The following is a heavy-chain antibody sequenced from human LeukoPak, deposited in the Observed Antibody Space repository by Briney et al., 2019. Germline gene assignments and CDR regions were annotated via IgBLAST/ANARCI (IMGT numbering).Heavy chain of an antibody. CDR3: ARHPPERGYSYGYGNY. Sequence: SETLSLTCTVSGGSISSSSYYWGWIRQPPGKGLEWIGSIYYSGSTYYNPSLKGRVTISVDTSKNQFSLKLSSVTAADTAVYYCARHPPERGYSYGYGNYWGQGTLVTVSS. J-gene: IGHJ4*02. CDR2: IYYSGST. CDR1: GGSISSSSYY. D-gene: IGHD5-18*01. V-gene: IGHV4-39*01.